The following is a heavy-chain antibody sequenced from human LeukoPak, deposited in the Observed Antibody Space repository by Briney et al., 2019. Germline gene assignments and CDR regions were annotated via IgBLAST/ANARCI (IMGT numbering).Heavy chain of an antibody. CDR2: IGTASDT. CDR1: GFTFSSFD. Sequence: GGSLRLSCAASGFTFSSFDMHWVRQPTGQGLEWVSTIGTASDTYYPGSVEGRFALSRDNAKNSLYLQMNSLTAGDTAVYYCARGPPHGKYYYMDVWGKGTTVTVSS. V-gene: IGHV3-13*01. CDR3: ARGPPHGKYYYMDV. J-gene: IGHJ6*03. D-gene: IGHD1-1*01.